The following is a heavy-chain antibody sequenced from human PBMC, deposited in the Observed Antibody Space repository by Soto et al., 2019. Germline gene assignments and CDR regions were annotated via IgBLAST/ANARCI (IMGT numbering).Heavy chain of an antibody. CDR3: VRSVSSRSLDS. CDR2: IFYIGST. Sequence: SETLSLPCTVSDGSIGNYYWTWIRQYPEKGLEWIGYIFYIGSTNYNPALKSRVTISEDRSKNQVFLTLRSVTAADTAVNFWVRSVSSRSLDSWGPAPLITVS. J-gene: IGHJ4*02. V-gene: IGHV4-59*03. CDR1: DGSIGNYY. D-gene: IGHD3-10*01.